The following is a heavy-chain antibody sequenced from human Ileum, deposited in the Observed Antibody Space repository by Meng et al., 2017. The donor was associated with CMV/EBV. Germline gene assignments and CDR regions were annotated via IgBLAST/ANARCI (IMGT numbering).Heavy chain of an antibody. CDR2: ISSSDGRT. CDR1: TFNLNNYG. V-gene: IGHV3-23*01. D-gene: IGHD3-3*01. Sequence: GESLKISCAASTFNLNNYGMNWVRQAPGKGLEWVSGISSSDGRTYYADSVKGHFTISRDNSKNTLFLQMNSLRVEDTAVYYCAKDRNYYDYNYGMDVWGQGTTVTVS. CDR3: AKDRNYYDYNYGMDV. J-gene: IGHJ6*02.